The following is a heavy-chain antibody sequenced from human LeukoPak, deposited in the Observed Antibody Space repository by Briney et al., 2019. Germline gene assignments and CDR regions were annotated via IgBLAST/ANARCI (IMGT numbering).Heavy chain of an antibody. CDR3: ARRGSGGRSFDI. J-gene: IGHJ3*02. CDR1: GGSVSSGSYY. CDR2: ISYSGST. D-gene: IGHD2-15*01. V-gene: IGHV4-61*01. Sequence: KPSETLSLTCTVSGGSVSSGSYYWTWIRQPPGKGLEWIGYISYSGSTNYNPSLKSRVTISVDTSKIQFSLNLNSVTAADTAVYYCARRGSGGRSFDIWDQGTMVTVSS.